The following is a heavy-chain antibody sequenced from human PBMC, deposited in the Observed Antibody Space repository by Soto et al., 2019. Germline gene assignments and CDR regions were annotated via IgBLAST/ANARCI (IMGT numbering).Heavy chain of an antibody. CDR1: GFTFSSYS. CDR2: ISSSSSYI. V-gene: IGHV3-21*01. CDR3: ARAGLWFGELLDDYYYYGMDF. D-gene: IGHD3-10*01. J-gene: IGHJ6*02. Sequence: EVQLVESGGGLVKPGGSLRLSCAASGFTFSSYSMNWVRQAPGKRLEWVSSISSSSSYIYYADSVKGRFTISRDNAKNSLYLQMNSLRAEDTAVYYCARAGLWFGELLDDYYYYGMDFWGQGTTVTVSS.